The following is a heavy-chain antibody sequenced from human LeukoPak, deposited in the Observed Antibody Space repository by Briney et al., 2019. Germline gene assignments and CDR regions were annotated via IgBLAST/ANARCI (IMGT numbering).Heavy chain of an antibody. CDR1: GFTFSSYG. J-gene: IGHJ6*02. CDR3: ARDRVVPAAIDHYGMDV. D-gene: IGHD2-2*01. Sequence: GGSLRLSCAASGFTFSSYGMHWVRQAPGKGLEWVAVIWYDGSNKHYADSVKGRFTISRDNSKNTLYLQMNSLRAEDTAVYYCARDRVVPAAIDHYGMDVWGQGTTVTVSS. V-gene: IGHV3-33*01. CDR2: IWYDGSNK.